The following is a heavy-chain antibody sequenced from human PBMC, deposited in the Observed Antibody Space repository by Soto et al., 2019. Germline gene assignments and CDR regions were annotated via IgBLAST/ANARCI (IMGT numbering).Heavy chain of an antibody. Sequence: PGGYLRLSCAASGFTFDDYSMPWVRQAPGKGLEWVSGISWNSGSIGYADSVKGRFTISRDNAKNSLYLQMNSLRAEDTALYYCALGAYYYYYMDVWGKGTTVTVSS. CDR2: ISWNSGSI. CDR1: GFTFDDYS. CDR3: ALGAYYYYYMDV. J-gene: IGHJ6*03. D-gene: IGHD3-16*01. V-gene: IGHV3-9*01.